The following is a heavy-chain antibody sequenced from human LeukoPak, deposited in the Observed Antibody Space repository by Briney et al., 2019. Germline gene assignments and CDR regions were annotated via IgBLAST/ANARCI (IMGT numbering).Heavy chain of an antibody. CDR2: IYYSGST. J-gene: IGHJ4*02. CDR1: GGSISSYY. Sequence: SETLSLTCTVSGGSISSYYWNWIRQPPGKGLEWIGYIYYSGSTNYNPSLESRVTMSVDTSKNQFSLKLGSVTAADTAVYYCARGQHSYGYFNGFDYWGQGTLVTVSS. V-gene: IGHV4-59*01. D-gene: IGHD5-18*01. CDR3: ARGQHSYGYFNGFDY.